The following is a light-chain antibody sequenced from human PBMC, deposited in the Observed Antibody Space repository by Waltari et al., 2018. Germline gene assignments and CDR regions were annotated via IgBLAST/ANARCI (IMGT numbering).Light chain of an antibody. CDR1: NIGRKS. V-gene: IGLV3-21*02. J-gene: IGLJ2*01. CDR3: QGWDSSTDHVV. CDR2: DDR. Sequence: SYVLIQPPSVSVAPGQTARITCGGNNIGRKSVHWYQQKPGQAPVLVVYDDRDRPSGIPERFSGSNSGNTATLTISRVEAGDEADYYCQGWDSSTDHVVFGGGTKLTVL.